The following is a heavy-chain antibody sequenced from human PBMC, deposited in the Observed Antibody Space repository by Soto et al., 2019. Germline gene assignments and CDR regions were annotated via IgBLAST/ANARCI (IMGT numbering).Heavy chain of an antibody. CDR1: GFVFRTFR. CDR2: IRFDGSTA. D-gene: IGHD3-9*01. CDR3: VRDRPNTESLTGYFDT. Sequence: GGSLRLSCEASGFVFRTFRMHWVRRAPGKGLEWLATIRFDGSTARYAESVRGRFKISRDNSMNTLYLQLDRLRVEDTAVYYCVRDRPNTESLTGYFDTWGQGTPVTVSS. J-gene: IGHJ4*02. V-gene: IGHV3-33*01.